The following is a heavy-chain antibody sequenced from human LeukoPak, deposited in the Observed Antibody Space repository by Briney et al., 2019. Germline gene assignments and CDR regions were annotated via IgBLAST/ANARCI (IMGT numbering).Heavy chain of an antibody. V-gene: IGHV4-39*07. CDR1: GGSISSSSYY. CDR2: IYYSGST. Sequence: AETLSLTCTVSGGSISSSSYYWGWIRQPPGRGRVWFGSIYYSGSTYYNPSLKSRVTISVDTSKNQFSLKLSSVTAADTAVYYCARGRGSSSWYWVYWGQGTLVTVSS. J-gene: IGHJ4*02. CDR3: ARGRGSSSWYWVY. D-gene: IGHD6-13*01.